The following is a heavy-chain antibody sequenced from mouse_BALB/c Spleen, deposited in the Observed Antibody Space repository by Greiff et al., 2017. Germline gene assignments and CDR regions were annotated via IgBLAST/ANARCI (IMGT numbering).Heavy chain of an antibody. CDR3: ARGRYDYDWFAY. J-gene: IGHJ3*01. V-gene: IGHV1-55*01. CDR2: IYPGSGST. Sequence: QVQLQQPGAELVKPGTSVKLSCKASGYNFTSYWINWVKLRPGQGLEWIGDIYPGSGSTNYNEKFKSKATLTVDTSSSTAYMQLSSLASEDSALYYCARGRYDYDWFAYWGQGTLVTVSA. D-gene: IGHD2-4*01. CDR1: GYNFTSYW.